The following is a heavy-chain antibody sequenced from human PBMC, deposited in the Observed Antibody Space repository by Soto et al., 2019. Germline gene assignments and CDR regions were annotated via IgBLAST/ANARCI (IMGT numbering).Heavy chain of an antibody. V-gene: IGHV4-4*02. CDR1: SGSISSSNW. CDR3: ARDLGDYSNGGHDY. D-gene: IGHD4-4*01. CDR2: IYHSGST. Sequence: PSETLSLTCAVSSGSISSSNWWSWVRQPPGKGLEWIGEIYHSGSTNYNPSLKSRVTISVDKSKNQFSLKLSSVTAADTAVYYCARDLGDYSNGGHDYWGQGTLVTVSS. J-gene: IGHJ4*02.